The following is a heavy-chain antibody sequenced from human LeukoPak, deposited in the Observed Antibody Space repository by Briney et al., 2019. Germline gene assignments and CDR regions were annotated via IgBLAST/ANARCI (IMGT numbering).Heavy chain of an antibody. J-gene: IGHJ4*02. CDR1: GYSISSGYY. D-gene: IGHD5-18*01. V-gene: IGHV4-38-2*01. CDR3: ARHSGGYSYGYGYYFDY. Sequence: SETLSLTGAVSGYSISSGYYWGWIRQPPGKGLEWIGSIYHSGSTYYNPSLKSRVTISVDTSKNQFSLKLSSVTAADTAVYYCARHSGGYSYGYGYYFDYWGQGTLVTVSS. CDR2: IYHSGST.